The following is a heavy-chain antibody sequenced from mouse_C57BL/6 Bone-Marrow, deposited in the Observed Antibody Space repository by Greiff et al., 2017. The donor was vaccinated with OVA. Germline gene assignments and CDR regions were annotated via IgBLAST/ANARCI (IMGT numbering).Heavy chain of an antibody. V-gene: IGHV1-55*01. CDR1: GYTFTSYW. CDR3: ASEAMDY. J-gene: IGHJ4*01. Sequence: VQLQQPGAELVKPGASVKMSCKASGYTFTSYWITWVKQRPGQGLEWIGDIYPGSGSTNYNEKFKRKATLTLDTSYITACMQLRSLTSEDSAVDYCASEAMDYWGQGTSVTVSS. CDR2: IYPGSGST.